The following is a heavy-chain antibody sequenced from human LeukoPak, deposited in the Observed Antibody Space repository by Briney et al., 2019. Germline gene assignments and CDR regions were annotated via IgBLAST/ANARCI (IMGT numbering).Heavy chain of an antibody. CDR1: GFTFSSYG. V-gene: IGHV3-30*02. D-gene: IGHD4-17*01. Sequence: GGSLRLSCAASGFTFSSYGMHWVRQAPGKGLEWVAFIRYDGSNKYYADSVKGRFTISRDNSKDTLYLQMNSLRAEDTAVYYCAKAPSGYGDSKIDYWGQGTLVTVSS. CDR3: AKAPSGYGDSKIDY. J-gene: IGHJ4*02. CDR2: IRYDGSNK.